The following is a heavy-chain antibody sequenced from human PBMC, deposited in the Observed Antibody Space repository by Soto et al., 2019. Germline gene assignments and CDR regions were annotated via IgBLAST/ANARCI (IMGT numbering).Heavy chain of an antibody. J-gene: IGHJ4*02. CDR3: ARAEVTKGFDY. Sequence: QVQLVESGGGVVQPGRSLRLSCAASGFTFSSYAMHWVRQAPGKGLEWVAVISYDGSNKYYADSVKGRFTISRDNSKNTLYLQMNSLRAEDTAVYYWARAEVTKGFDYWGQGTLVTVSS. CDR1: GFTFSSYA. D-gene: IGHD2-8*01. CDR2: ISYDGSNK. V-gene: IGHV3-30-3*01.